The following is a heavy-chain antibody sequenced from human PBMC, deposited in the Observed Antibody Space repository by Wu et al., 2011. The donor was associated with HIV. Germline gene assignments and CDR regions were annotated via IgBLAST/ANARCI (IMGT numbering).Heavy chain of an antibody. V-gene: IGHV1-2*02. D-gene: IGHD2-21*01. CDR2: INPNNGGT. J-gene: IGHJ4*02. CDR1: GYTFTGYY. Sequence: QVQLVQSGAEVKKPGASVKVSCKASGYTFTGYYMYWVRQAPGQGLEWMGWINPNNGGTNYAQKFQGRVTITADKSTSTAYMELSSLTSEDTAVYYCARDLGGDEDYWGQGTLVTVSS. CDR3: ARDLGGDEDY.